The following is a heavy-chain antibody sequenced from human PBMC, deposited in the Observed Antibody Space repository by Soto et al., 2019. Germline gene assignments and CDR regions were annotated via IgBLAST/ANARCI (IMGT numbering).Heavy chain of an antibody. CDR1: GFNFGSYA. CDR3: VKGKESGYRGAFDS. D-gene: IGHD5-18*01. Sequence: LRLSCAATGFNFGSYAMGWVRQAPGKGLEWVSGVSGSGSSPYYADSVKGRLTISKDKSKNTLYLDLNNLRSEDTAVYFCVKGKESGYRGAFDSWGQGTMVTVSS. J-gene: IGHJ4*02. V-gene: IGHV3-23*01. CDR2: VSGSGSSP.